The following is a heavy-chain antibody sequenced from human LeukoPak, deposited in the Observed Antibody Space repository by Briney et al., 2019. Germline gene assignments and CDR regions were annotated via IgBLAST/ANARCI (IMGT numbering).Heavy chain of an antibody. CDR1: GFTFKADW. CDR2: IQQDGSEK. J-gene: IGHJ4*02. D-gene: IGHD5-18*01. Sequence: GGSLRLSCEASGFTFKADWMSWVRQAPGTGLEWVANIQQDGSEKNYVDSVKGRFTISRDNARNSLYLEMNSLRAEDTAVYYCARLRYTYGKNFDYWGQGTLVTVSS. V-gene: IGHV3-7*01. CDR3: ARLRYTYGKNFDY.